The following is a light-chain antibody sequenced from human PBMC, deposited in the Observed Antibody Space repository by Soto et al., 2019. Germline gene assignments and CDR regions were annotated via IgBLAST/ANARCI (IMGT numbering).Light chain of an antibody. CDR3: QQRDDLYT. V-gene: IGKV3-20*01. CDR1: QFVSSTY. J-gene: IGKJ2*01. CDR2: GAS. Sequence: EVVLTQSPGTLSLSPGARATLSCRASQFVSSTYLAWYQQRPGQAPRLLIYGASNRATGIPARFSGSGSGTDFTLTISSLEPEDFGVYYCQQRDDLYTFGQGTKLEIK.